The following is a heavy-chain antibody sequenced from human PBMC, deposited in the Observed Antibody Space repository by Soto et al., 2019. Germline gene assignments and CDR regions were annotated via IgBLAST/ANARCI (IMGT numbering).Heavy chain of an antibody. CDR3: ARGSGSATINFDY. CDR2: IDPSDSYT. V-gene: IGHV5-10-1*01. D-gene: IGHD3-10*01. J-gene: IGHJ4*02. Sequence: GESLKISCKGSGYSFTSYWISWVRQMPGKGLEWMGRIDPSDSYTNYSPSFQGHVTISADKSISTAYLQWSSLKASDTAMYYYARGSGSATINFDYWGQGTLVTVSS. CDR1: GYSFTSYW.